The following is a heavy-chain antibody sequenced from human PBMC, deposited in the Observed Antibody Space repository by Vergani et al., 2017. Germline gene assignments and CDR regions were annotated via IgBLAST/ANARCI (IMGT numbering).Heavy chain of an antibody. D-gene: IGHD6-6*01. CDR1: GFTFSTYD. J-gene: IGHJ4*02. Sequence: EVQLVESGGGLVQPGGSLRLSCAASGFTFSTYDMHWVRQATGKGLKWVSAIGTAGDTYYPGSVKGRFTISRENAKNSLYLQMNGLIAGDTAVYYCARRDSSSPALDYWGQGTLVTVSS. CDR3: ARRDSSSPALDY. V-gene: IGHV3-13*01. CDR2: IGTAGDT.